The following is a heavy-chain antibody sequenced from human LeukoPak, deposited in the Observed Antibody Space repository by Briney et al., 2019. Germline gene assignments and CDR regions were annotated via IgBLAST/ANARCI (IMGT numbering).Heavy chain of an antibody. J-gene: IGHJ4*02. CDR2: INPNSGGT. D-gene: IGHD4-17*01. V-gene: IGHV1-2*02. Sequence: GASVKVSCKASGYTFTGYYIHWVRQAPGQGLEWMGWINPNSGGTNYAQKFQGRVTMTRDTSISTAYMELSRLRSDDTAVYYCAREVPDGDHELNLDYWGQGTLVTVSS. CDR1: GYTFTGYY. CDR3: AREVPDGDHELNLDY.